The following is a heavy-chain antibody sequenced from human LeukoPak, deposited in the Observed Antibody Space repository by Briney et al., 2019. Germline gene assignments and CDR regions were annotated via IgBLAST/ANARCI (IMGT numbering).Heavy chain of an antibody. Sequence: PSQTLSLTCTVSGGSISSGDYYWSWIRQPPGKGLEWIGYIYYSGTTYYNPSLKSRVTISVDTSKNQFSLKLTSVTAADTAVYYCARLVAATGNFDYWGQGTLVTVSS. CDR2: IYYSGTT. V-gene: IGHV4-30-4*01. CDR1: GGSISSGDYY. J-gene: IGHJ4*02. CDR3: ARLVAATGNFDY. D-gene: IGHD6-13*01.